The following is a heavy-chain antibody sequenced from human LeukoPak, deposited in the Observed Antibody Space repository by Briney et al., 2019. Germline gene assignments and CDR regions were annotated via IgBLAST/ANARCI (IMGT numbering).Heavy chain of an antibody. CDR1: GFTFDDYA. V-gene: IGHV3-43D*03. CDR3: ARGTTYYYDSSVPRAFDI. CDR2: ISWDGGST. Sequence: PGGSLRLSCAASGFTFDDYAMHWVRQAPGKGLEWVSLISWDGGSTYYADSVKGRFTISRDNSKNSLYLQMNSLRAEDTAVYYCARGTTYYYDSSVPRAFDIWGQGTMVTVSS. D-gene: IGHD3-22*01. J-gene: IGHJ3*02.